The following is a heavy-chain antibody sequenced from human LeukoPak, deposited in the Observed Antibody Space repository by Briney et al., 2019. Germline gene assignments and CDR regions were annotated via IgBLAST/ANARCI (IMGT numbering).Heavy chain of an antibody. CDR2: ISSSSSNI. CDR3: TRDPRRLSIVGATVDY. CDR1: GFTFSSYS. D-gene: IGHD1-26*01. Sequence: PGGSLRLSCAASGFTFSSYSMNWVRQAPGKGLEWVSYISSSSSNIYYADSVKGRFTISRDNAKNSLYLQMNSLRAEDTAAYYCTRDPRRLSIVGATVDYWGQGTLVTVSS. V-gene: IGHV3-48*04. J-gene: IGHJ4*02.